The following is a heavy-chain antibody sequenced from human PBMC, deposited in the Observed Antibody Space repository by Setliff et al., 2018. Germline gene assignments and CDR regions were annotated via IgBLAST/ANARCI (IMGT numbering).Heavy chain of an antibody. D-gene: IGHD4-17*01. CDR2: INWNGGST. CDR3: ARDPYGDYSPSDY. CDR1: GFTFNTYA. Sequence: GGSLRLSCAASGFTFNTYAMSWVRQAPGKGLEWVSGINWNGGSTGYADSVKGRFTISRDNAKNSLYLQMNSLRAEDTALYYCARDPYGDYSPSDYWGQGTLVTVSS. J-gene: IGHJ4*02. V-gene: IGHV3-20*04.